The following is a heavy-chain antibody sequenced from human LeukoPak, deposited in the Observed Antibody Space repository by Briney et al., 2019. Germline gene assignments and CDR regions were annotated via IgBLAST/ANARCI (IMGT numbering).Heavy chain of an antibody. J-gene: IGHJ4*02. CDR2: ISGSGGST. CDR3: AKDHYDILTGYYPPKN. Sequence: GGSLRLSCAASGFTFSSYAMSWVRQAPGKGLEWVPGISGSGGSTFYADSVKGRFTISRDNSKNTLYLQVNSLRAEDTAVYYCAKDHYDILTGYYPPKNWGQGTPVTVSS. V-gene: IGHV3-23*01. CDR1: GFTFSSYA. D-gene: IGHD3-9*01.